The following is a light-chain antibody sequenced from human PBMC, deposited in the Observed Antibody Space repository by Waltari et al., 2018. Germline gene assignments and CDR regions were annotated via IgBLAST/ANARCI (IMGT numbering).Light chain of an antibody. J-gene: IGKJ5*01. CDR1: RSVSSY. V-gene: IGKV3-11*01. CDR3: QQRSNWPPIT. CDR2: DAS. Sequence: EVVLTQSPATLSLSPGERATLSCRASRSVSSYLAWYQQKPGQAPRLLIYDASNSATGIPARFSGSGSGTDVTLTISTLEPEDFAVYYCQQRSNWPPITFGQGTRLEIK.